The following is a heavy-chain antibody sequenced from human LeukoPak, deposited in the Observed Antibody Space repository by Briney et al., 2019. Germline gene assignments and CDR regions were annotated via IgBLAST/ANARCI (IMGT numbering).Heavy chain of an antibody. D-gene: IGHD3-22*01. CDR3: ARALTDYYDSSGYYPLIH. Sequence: SVKVSCKASGGTFSSYAISWVRQAPGQGLEWMGRIIPILGVANYAQKFQGRVTITADKSTSTAYMELSSLRSEDTAVYYCARALTDYYDSSGYYPLIHWGQGTLVTVSS. CDR1: GGTFSSYA. J-gene: IGHJ4*02. CDR2: IIPILGVA. V-gene: IGHV1-69*04.